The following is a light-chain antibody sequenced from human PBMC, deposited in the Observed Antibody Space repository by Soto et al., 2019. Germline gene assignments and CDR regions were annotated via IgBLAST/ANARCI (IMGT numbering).Light chain of an antibody. CDR3: STWDDTLKGPV. J-gene: IGLJ3*02. V-gene: IGLV1-44*01. CDR1: SSSIGNNR. CDR2: SNI. Sequence: QSVLTQPPSASGTPGQRVTISCSGTSSSIGNNRVNWYQQIPGTAPKLLIYSNIQRPSGVPDRFSGSKSGTSACLAITGLQSEDEADYYCSTWDDTLKGPVFGGGTKLTVL.